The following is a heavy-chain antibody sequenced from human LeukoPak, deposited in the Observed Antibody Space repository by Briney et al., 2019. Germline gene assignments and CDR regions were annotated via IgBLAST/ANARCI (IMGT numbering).Heavy chain of an antibody. CDR1: GYTFTRYG. D-gene: IGHD3-10*01. CDR2: ISAYNGNT. J-gene: IGHJ5*02. V-gene: IGHV1-18*01. Sequence: ASVKVSCKASGYTFTRYGITWVRQAPGQGLEWMGWISAYNGNTNYAQKLQGRVTMTTDTSTMTAYMELRSLRSDDTAVYYCASLRYYYGSGSCNWFDPWGQGTLVTVSS. CDR3: ASLRYYYGSGSCNWFDP.